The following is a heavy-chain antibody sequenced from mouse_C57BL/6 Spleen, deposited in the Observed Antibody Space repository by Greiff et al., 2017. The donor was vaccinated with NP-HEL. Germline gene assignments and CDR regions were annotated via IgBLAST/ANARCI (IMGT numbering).Heavy chain of an antibody. D-gene: IGHD1-1*01. V-gene: IGHV3-6*01. CDR1: GYSITSGYY. CDR2: ISYDGSN. CDR3: ARDGDYYGSN. Sequence: EVQLQESGPGLVKPSQSLSLTCSVTGYSITSGYYWNWIRQFPGNKLEWMGYISYDGSNNYNPSLKNRISITRDTSKNQFFLKLNSVTTEDTATYYCARDGDYYGSNWGQGTSVTVSS. J-gene: IGHJ4*01.